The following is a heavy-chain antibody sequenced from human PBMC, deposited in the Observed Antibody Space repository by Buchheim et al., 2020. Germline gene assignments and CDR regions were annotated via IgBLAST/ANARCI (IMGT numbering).Heavy chain of an antibody. CDR2: IYYSGST. Sequence: QVQLQESGPGLVKPSQTLSLTCTVSGGSISSGGYYWSWIRQHPGKGLEWIGYIYYSGSTYYNPSLKSRVTISVDTSKNQVFLKLSSVTAADTAVYYCAREVVGSSRAWFILDYWGQGTL. CDR3: AREVVGSSRAWFILDY. CDR1: GGSISSGGYY. V-gene: IGHV4-31*03. D-gene: IGHD6-6*01. J-gene: IGHJ4*02.